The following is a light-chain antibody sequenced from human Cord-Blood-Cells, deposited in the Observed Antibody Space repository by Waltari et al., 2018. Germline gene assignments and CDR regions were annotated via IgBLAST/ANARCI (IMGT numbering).Light chain of an antibody. V-gene: IGKV1-5*01. CDR1: QSISSW. J-gene: IGKJ1*01. CDR3: QQYNSYL. CDR2: DAS. Sequence: DIQLTQSTSTLSASVGDRVTITCRASQSISSWLAWYQQKPGKAPKLLIYDASSLESGVPSRFSGRGSVTEFTLTISSLQPDDFATYYCQQYNSYLFGQGTKVEIK.